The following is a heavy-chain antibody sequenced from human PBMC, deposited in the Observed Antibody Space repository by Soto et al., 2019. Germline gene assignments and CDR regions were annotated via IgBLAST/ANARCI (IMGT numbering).Heavy chain of an antibody. J-gene: IGHJ4*02. CDR1: GGTFSSYA. V-gene: IGHV1-69*13. CDR3: ARQFDYDTSGYYYAY. Sequence: SVKVSCKASGGTFSSYAISWVRQAPGQGLEWMGGIIPIFGTANYAQKFQGRVTITADESTSTAYMELSSLRSEDSAVYYCARQFDYDTSGYYYAYWGQGTLVTVSS. D-gene: IGHD3-22*01. CDR2: IIPIFGTA.